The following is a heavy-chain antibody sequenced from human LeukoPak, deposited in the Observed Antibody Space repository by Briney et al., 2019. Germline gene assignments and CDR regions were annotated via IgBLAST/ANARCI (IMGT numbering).Heavy chain of an antibody. CDR3: ARGYYDFWSGYQIIAPFDY. J-gene: IGHJ4*02. CDR2: IKQDGSEK. V-gene: IGHV3-7*03. CDR1: GFTFSSYW. Sequence: GGSLRLSCAASGFTFSSYWMSWVRQAPGKGLEWVANIKQDGSEKYYVDSVKGRFTISRDNAKNSLYLQMNSLRAEDTAVYYCARGYYDFWSGYQIIAPFDYWGQGTLVTVSS. D-gene: IGHD3-3*01.